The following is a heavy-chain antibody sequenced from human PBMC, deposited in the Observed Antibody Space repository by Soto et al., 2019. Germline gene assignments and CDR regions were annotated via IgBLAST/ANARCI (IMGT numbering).Heavy chain of an antibody. D-gene: IGHD2-2*02. V-gene: IGHV3-48*02. CDR3: ARYGGYCSSTNCYTYGMDV. CDR1: RFTFSSYD. Sequence: PGGSLRLSCAASRFTFSSYDMNWVRQAPGKGLEWVSYISSSSSTIYYADSVKGRFTISRDNAKNSLYLQMNSLRDEDTAVYYCARYGGYCSSTNCYTYGMDVWGQGTTVTVS. CDR2: ISSSSSTI. J-gene: IGHJ6*02.